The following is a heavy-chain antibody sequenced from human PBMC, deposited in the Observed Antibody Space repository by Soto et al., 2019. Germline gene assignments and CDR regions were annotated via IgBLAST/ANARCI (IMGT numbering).Heavy chain of an antibody. V-gene: IGHV4-59*11. J-gene: IGHJ6*02. CDR2: IYYNGST. CDR1: GGSISSHC. CDR3: ARDRPARASGYPLSPPYYYYVMDV. Sequence: SETLSLTCTVSGGSISSHCWSWIRQPPGKGMEWIGYIYYNGSTNYNPSLKSRVTISVDTSKNQFSLKLSSVTAADTAVYYCARDRPARASGYPLSPPYYYYVMDVWGQGTTVTVSS. D-gene: IGHD5-12*01.